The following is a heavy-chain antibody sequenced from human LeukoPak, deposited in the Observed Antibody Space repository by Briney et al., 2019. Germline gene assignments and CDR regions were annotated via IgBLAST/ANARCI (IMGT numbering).Heavy chain of an antibody. CDR3: ARRGLYGRIY. J-gene: IGHJ4*02. D-gene: IGHD2/OR15-2a*01. CDR1: GGSFSGYY. CDR2: INHSGST. V-gene: IGHV4-34*01. Sequence: KPSETLSLTCAVYGGSFSGYYWSWIRQPPGKGLEWIGEINHSGSTNYNPSLKSRVTISVDTSKNQFSLKLSSVTAADTAVYYCARRGLYGRIYWGQETLVTVSS.